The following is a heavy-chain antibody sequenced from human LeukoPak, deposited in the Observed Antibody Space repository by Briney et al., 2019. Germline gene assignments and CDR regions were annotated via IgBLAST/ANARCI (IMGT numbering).Heavy chain of an antibody. J-gene: IGHJ2*01. D-gene: IGHD1-14*01. CDR1: GGSISPYY. CDR2: IHYSGMT. Sequence: SETLSLTCTVSGGSISPYYWAWIRQSPGKALEWIGNIHYSGMTSYNPSLKSRVTMSVDTSENHFSLHLSSVTAADTAIYYCARDGNPWSLHVWGRGTLVTVSS. CDR3: ARDGNPWSLHV. V-gene: IGHV4-59*01.